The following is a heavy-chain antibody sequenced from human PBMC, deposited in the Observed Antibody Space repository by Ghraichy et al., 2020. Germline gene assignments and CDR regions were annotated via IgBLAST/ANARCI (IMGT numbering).Heavy chain of an antibody. J-gene: IGHJ4*02. Sequence: GGSLRLSCAASGFTVSSNYMSWVRQAPGKGLEWVSVIYSGGSTYYADSVKGRFTISRDNSKNTLYLQMNSLRAEDTAVYYCARDEAFSGSYYGRVYWGQGTLVTVSS. CDR3: ARDEAFSGSYYGRVY. CDR2: IYSGGST. V-gene: IGHV3-53*01. CDR1: GFTVSSNY. D-gene: IGHD1-26*01.